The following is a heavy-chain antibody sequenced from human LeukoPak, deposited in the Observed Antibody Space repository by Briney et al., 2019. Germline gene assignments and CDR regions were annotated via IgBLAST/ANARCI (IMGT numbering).Heavy chain of an antibody. V-gene: IGHV4-34*01. D-gene: IGHD6-19*01. CDR3: ARGRRSSGWYGY. J-gene: IGHJ4*02. Sequence: SETLSLTCAVYGGSFSGYYWSWIRQPPGKGLEWIGEINHSGSTNYNPSLKSQVTISVDTSKNQFSLKLSSVTAADTAVYYCARGRRSSGWYGYWGQGTLVTVSS. CDR2: INHSGST. CDR1: GGSFSGYY.